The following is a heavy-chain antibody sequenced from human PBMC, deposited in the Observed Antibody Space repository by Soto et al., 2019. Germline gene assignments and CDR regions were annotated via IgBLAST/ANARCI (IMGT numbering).Heavy chain of an antibody. J-gene: IGHJ3*02. CDR2: ISSSSSTI. D-gene: IGHD5-18*01. CDR1: GFTFSSYS. Sequence: GGSLRLSCAASGFTFSSYSMNWVRQAPGKGLEWVSYISSSSSTIYYAETVKGRFTISRDNAKNSLYLQMNSLRAEDTAVYYCAREGYSYDGDAFDIWGQGTMVTVSS. CDR3: AREGYSYDGDAFDI. V-gene: IGHV3-48*01.